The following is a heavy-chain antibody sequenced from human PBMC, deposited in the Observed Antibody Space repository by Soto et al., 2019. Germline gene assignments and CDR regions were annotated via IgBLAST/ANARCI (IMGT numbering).Heavy chain of an antibody. V-gene: IGHV3-30*18. CDR2: ISNDGSNK. D-gene: IGHD6-19*01. CDR3: AKDRECEDNNGWPQGS. J-gene: IGHJ5*02. CDR1: GFRFSGYG. Sequence: HPGGSLRLSCAASGFRFSGYGMHWVRQAPGKGLEWLAAISNDGSNKYYGDSVKGRFTISRDNSKNTLYLQINSLRAEDTAVYYCAKDRECEDNNGWPQGSWGQGTQVTVSS.